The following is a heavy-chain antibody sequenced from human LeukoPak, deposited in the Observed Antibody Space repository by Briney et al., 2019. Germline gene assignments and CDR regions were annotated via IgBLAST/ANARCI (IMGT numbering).Heavy chain of an antibody. CDR3: AREILAPGKTHDY. CDR1: GFTFSSYS. V-gene: IGHV3-48*01. J-gene: IGHJ4*02. CDR2: ISSSSSTI. Sequence: GGSLRLSCAASGFTFSSYSMNWVRQAPGKGLEWVSYISSSSSTIYYADSVKGRFTISRDNAKNSLYLQMNSLRAEDTAVYYCAREILAPGKTHDYWGQGTLVTVSS.